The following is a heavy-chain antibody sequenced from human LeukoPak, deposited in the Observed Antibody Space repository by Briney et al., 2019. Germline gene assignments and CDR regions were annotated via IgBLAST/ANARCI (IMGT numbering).Heavy chain of an antibody. CDR2: TYTSGST. CDR3: AREEYYDILVGGGVGDHL. Sequence: PSETLSLTCTVSGGSISSYYWSWLRQPAGKGLEWLGRTYTSGSTNYNHSLKSRVTISVDTSKNQFSLKLSSVTAADTAVYYCAREEYYDILVGGGVGDHLWGQGTLVTVAS. CDR1: GGSISSYY. J-gene: IGHJ5*02. V-gene: IGHV4-4*07. D-gene: IGHD3-9*01.